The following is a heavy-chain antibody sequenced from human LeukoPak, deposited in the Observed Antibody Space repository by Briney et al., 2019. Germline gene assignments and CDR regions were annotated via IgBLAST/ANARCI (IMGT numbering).Heavy chain of an antibody. V-gene: IGHV1-69*05. CDR1: GRTFSRYA. CDR3: AREARRTDIVVVPAAIRAYYYYYIDI. CDR2: IIPIFGTA. J-gene: IGHJ6*03. D-gene: IGHD2-2*02. Sequence: SVKVSCKASGRTFSRYAISWVRQAPGQGLEWMGGIIPIFGTANYAQKFQGRVTITTDESTSTAYMELSSLRSEDTAVYYCAREARRTDIVVVPAAIRAYYYYYIDIWGKGTTVTVSS.